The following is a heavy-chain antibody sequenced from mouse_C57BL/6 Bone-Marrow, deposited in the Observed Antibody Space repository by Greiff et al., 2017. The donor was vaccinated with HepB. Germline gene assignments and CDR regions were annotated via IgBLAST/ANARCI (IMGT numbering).Heavy chain of an antibody. V-gene: IGHV1-69*01. Sequence: QVQLKQPGAELVMPGASVKLSCKASGYTFTSYWMHWVKQRPGQGLEWIGEIDPSDSYTNYNQKFKGKSTLTVDKSSSTAYMQLSSLTSEDSAVYYCARGGYYGSSYEAYWGQGTLVTVSA. CDR1: GYTFTSYW. J-gene: IGHJ3*01. CDR3: ARGGYYGSSYEAY. D-gene: IGHD1-1*01. CDR2: IDPSDSYT.